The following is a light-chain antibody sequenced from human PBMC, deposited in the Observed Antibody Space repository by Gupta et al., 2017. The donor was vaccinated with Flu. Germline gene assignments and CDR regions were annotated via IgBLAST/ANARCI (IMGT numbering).Light chain of an antibody. Sequence: QLVLTQSPSASAFLGASVKPTCTLSSGHSSYAIAWHQQLPEKGPRYLMKLNSDGSHSKGDGIPDRFSGSSSGAERYLTISSLQSEDEADNYCQTWGTGIQVFGGGTKLTVL. V-gene: IGLV4-69*01. J-gene: IGLJ3*02. CDR1: SGHSSYA. CDR3: QTWGTGIQV. CDR2: LNSDGSH.